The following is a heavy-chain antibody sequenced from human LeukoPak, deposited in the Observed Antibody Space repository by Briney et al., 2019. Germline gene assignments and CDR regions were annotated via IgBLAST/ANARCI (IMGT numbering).Heavy chain of an antibody. D-gene: IGHD2-15*01. CDR3: ATRLYVYCSGGSCYSNYYYYGMDV. CDR2: IIPILGIA. Sequence: ASVKVSCKASGGTFSSYAISWVRQAPGQGLEWMGRIIPILGIANYAQKFQGRVTVTADKSTSTAYMELSSLRSEDTAVYYCATRLYVYCSGGSCYSNYYYYGMDVWGQGTTVTVSS. J-gene: IGHJ6*02. CDR1: GGTFSSYA. V-gene: IGHV1-69*04.